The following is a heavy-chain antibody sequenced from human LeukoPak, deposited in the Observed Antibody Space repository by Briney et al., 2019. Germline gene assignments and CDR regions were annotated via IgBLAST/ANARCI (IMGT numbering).Heavy chain of an antibody. D-gene: IGHD3-16*02. J-gene: IGHJ3*02. Sequence: PGGSLRLSCAASGFTFSSYGMHWVRQAPGKGLEWVAFIRYDGSNKYYADSVKGRFTISRDNAKNSLYLQMNSLRAEDTAVYYCARDLMITFGGVIVPIDAFDIWGQGTMVTVSS. CDR3: ARDLMITFGGVIVPIDAFDI. CDR1: GFTFSSYG. CDR2: IRYDGSNK. V-gene: IGHV3-30*02.